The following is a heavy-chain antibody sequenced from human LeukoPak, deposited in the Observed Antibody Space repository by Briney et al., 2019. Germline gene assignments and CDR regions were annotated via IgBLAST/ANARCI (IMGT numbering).Heavy chain of an antibody. CDR2: ISSSSSYI. D-gene: IGHD3-9*01. J-gene: IGHJ4*02. V-gene: IGHV3-21*01. CDR3: ARVNDILTGTTSGRDY. CDR1: GFTFSSYS. Sequence: GGSLRLSCAASGFTFSSYSMNWVRQAPGKGLEWVSSISSSSSYIYYADSVKGRFTISRDNAKNSLYLQMNSLRAEDTAVYYCARVNDILTGTTSGRDYWGQGTLVTVSS.